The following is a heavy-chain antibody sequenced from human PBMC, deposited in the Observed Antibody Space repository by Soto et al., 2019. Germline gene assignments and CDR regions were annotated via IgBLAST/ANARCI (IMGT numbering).Heavy chain of an antibody. CDR3: ARDLVEQQLANYYYYGMDV. CDR1: GGSISSGGYY. Sequence: QVQLQESGPGLVKPSQTLSLTCTVSGGSISSGGYYWSWIRQHPGKGLEWIGYIYYSGSTYYNPSLKSRVTLSVDTSKNQFSLKLSSVTAADTAVYYCARDLVEQQLANYYYYGMDVWGQGTTVTVSS. D-gene: IGHD6-13*01. J-gene: IGHJ6*02. CDR2: IYYSGST. V-gene: IGHV4-31*03.